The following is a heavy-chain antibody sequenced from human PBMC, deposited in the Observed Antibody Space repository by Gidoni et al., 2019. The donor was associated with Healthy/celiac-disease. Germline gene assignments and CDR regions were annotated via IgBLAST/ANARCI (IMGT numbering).Heavy chain of an antibody. CDR2: INPNSGGT. Sequence: QVPLVQSGAEVKKPGASVKVSCKASGYTFTGYYMHWVRQAPGQGLEWMGWINPNSGGTNYAQKFQGRVTMTRDTSISTAYMELSRLRSDDTAVYYCARGGTAGYYYYYMDVWGKGTTVTVSS. V-gene: IGHV1-2*02. CDR3: ARGGTAGYYYYYMDV. CDR1: GYTFTGYY. D-gene: IGHD1-1*01. J-gene: IGHJ6*03.